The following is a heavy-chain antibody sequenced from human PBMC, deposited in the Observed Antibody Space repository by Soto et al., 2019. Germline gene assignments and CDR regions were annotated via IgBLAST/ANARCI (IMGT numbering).Heavy chain of an antibody. V-gene: IGHV3-15*01. CDR1: GFTFSNAW. J-gene: IGHJ4*02. CDR2: IKSKTDGGTT. D-gene: IGHD3-3*01. Sequence: GGSLRLSCAASGFTFSNAWMSWVRQAPGKGLEWVGRIKSKTDGGTTDYAAPVKSRFNISSDDSKNTLYLQMNSLKTEDTAVYYCTSYYDCWSCYYPFDYWGQGTLVTVSS. CDR3: TSYYDCWSCYYPFDY.